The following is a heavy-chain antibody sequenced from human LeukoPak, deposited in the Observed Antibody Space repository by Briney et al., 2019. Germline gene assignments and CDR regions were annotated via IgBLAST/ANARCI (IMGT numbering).Heavy chain of an antibody. Sequence: ASVKVSCKASGYTFTSYGISCVRQAPGQGPEWMGWISVYNGNTNYAQRLQGRVTMTTDTSTSTAYMELRSLRSDDTAVYYCARGYCSGGRCYDILNYQYGMDVWGEGTTVTVSS. CDR3: ARGYCSGGRCYDILNYQYGMDV. CDR1: GYTFTSYG. CDR2: ISVYNGNT. D-gene: IGHD2-15*01. J-gene: IGHJ6*04. V-gene: IGHV1-18*01.